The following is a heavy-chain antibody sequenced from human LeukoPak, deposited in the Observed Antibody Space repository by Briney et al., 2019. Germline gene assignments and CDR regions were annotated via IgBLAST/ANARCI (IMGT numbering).Heavy chain of an antibody. CDR3: AKEAQGCSITSCYFDS. CDR2: ISYDGSNK. J-gene: IGHJ4*02. Sequence: GGSLRLSCAASGFTFSSYGMHWVRQAPGKGLEWVAVISYDGSNKYYADSVKGRFTISRDNSMNTLYLQMNSLRAEDTAVYYCAKEAQGCSITSCYFDSWGQGTLVTVSS. CDR1: GFTFSSYG. V-gene: IGHV3-30*18. D-gene: IGHD2-2*01.